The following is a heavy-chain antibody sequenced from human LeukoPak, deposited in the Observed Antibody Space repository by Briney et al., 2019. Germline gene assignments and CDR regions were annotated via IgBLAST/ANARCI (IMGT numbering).Heavy chain of an antibody. J-gene: IGHJ3*01. Sequence: GASVKVSCKASGYTFATYYMHWVRQAPGQGLEWMGMINPSGGSTIYAQRFQGRVTMTRDMSTSTVYMELSSLRSEDTAVFYCARVLSSSRRHDAIDFWGQGTMVTVSS. CDR3: ARVLSSSRRHDAIDF. CDR2: INPSGGST. D-gene: IGHD6-6*01. CDR1: GYTFATYY. V-gene: IGHV1-46*01.